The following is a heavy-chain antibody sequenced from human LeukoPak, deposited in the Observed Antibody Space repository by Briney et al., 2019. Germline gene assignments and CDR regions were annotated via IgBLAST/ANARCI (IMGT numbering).Heavy chain of an antibody. J-gene: IGHJ6*03. CDR3: AREYSGYDPYYYYYYMDV. Sequence: GGSLRLSCAASGFTFSRYSMNWVRQAPGKGLEWVSSISSSSSYIYYADSVKGRFTISRDNAKNSLYLQMNSLRAEDTAVYYCAREYSGYDPYYYYYYMDVWGKGTTVTVSS. D-gene: IGHD5-12*01. CDR2: ISSSSSYI. CDR1: GFTFSRYS. V-gene: IGHV3-21*01.